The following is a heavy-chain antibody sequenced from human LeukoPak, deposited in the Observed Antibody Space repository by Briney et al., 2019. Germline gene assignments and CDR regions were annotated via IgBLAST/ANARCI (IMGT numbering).Heavy chain of an antibody. J-gene: IGHJ4*02. V-gene: IGHV1-8*01. CDR3: ARRRGYDPDY. CDR1: GYTFTSYD. CDR2: MNPNSGNT. D-gene: IGHD5-12*01. Sequence: ASVKVSCKASGYTFTSYDINWVRQATGQGLEWMGWMNPNSGNTGYAQKFQGRVTMTSNTSISTAERELSSLRSEDTAVYYCARRRGYDPDYWGQGTLVTVSS.